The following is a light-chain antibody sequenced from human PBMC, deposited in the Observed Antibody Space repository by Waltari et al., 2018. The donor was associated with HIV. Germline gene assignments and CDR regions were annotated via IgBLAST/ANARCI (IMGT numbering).Light chain of an antibody. CDR2: SNN. Sequence: QSVLAQPPSVSGTPGQRVTISCSGTTSNIGTNVVNWYQQVPGTAPKLLISSNNQRPPGFPARFSGFKSGTSASLAINGLQSEDEADYYCATWDDTPTGHVLFGGGTKVTVL. CDR3: ATWDDTPTGHVL. V-gene: IGLV1-44*01. CDR1: TSNIGTNV. J-gene: IGLJ2*01.